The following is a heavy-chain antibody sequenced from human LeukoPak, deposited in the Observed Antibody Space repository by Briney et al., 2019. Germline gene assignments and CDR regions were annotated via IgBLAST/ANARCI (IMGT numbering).Heavy chain of an antibody. CDR3: ARVIEPGIAASAIDY. CDR2: ITPNSGDT. Sequence: ASVKVSCKASGYTFSDHFIHWVRQAPGQGLEWMGYITPNSGDTHYALKFEDRITLTRDTSITTAYMELSTLTSDDTAVYYCARVIEPGIAASAIDYWGQGTLVTVSS. D-gene: IGHD6-13*01. CDR1: GYTFSDHF. V-gene: IGHV1-2*02. J-gene: IGHJ4*02.